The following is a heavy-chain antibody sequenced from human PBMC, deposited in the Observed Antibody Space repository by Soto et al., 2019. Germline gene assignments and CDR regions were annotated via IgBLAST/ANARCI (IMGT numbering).Heavy chain of an antibody. CDR2: ISYDGSNK. J-gene: IGHJ4*02. D-gene: IGHD3-10*01. CDR1: GFTFSSYA. CDR3: ASSYGSGRYYFDY. Sequence: QVQLVESGGGVVQPGRSLRLSCAASGFTFSSYAMHWVRQAPGKGLEWVAVISYDGSNKYYADSVKGRFTISSDNSKNTLYLQMNSLRAEDTAVYYCASSYGSGRYYFDYWGQGTLVTVSS. V-gene: IGHV3-30-3*01.